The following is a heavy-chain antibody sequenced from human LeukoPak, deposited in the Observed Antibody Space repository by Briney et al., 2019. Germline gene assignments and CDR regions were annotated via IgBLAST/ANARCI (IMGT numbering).Heavy chain of an antibody. Sequence: PGGSLRLSCAASGFTFSSYAMHWVRQAPGKGLEWVAVISYDGSNKYYADSVKGRFTISRDNSKNTLYLQMNSLRAEDTAVYYCAGDQSEVPQDIVVVVAARLDYWGQGTLVTVSS. J-gene: IGHJ4*02. CDR3: AGDQSEVPQDIVVVVAARLDY. CDR2: ISYDGSNK. D-gene: IGHD2-15*01. V-gene: IGHV3-30-3*01. CDR1: GFTFSSYA.